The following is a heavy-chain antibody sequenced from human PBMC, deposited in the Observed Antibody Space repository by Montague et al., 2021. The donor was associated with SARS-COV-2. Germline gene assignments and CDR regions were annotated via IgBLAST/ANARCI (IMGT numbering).Heavy chain of an antibody. V-gene: IGHV3-23*01. CDR1: GFTFSKFG. CDR3: ASSNFFAY. Sequence: SLRLSCAASGFTFSKFGMDWVRQAPGKGLEWVSTIDPAGGDTYYADSVRGRFAISRDNSKNILSLQMDSLTADDTAVYYCASSNFFAYWGQGTLITVSS. D-gene: IGHD6-6*01. CDR2: IDPAGGDT. J-gene: IGHJ4*02.